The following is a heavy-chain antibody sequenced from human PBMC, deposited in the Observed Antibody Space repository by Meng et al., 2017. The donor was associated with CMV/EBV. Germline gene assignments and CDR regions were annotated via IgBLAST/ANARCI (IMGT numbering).Heavy chain of an antibody. V-gene: IGHV4-59*01. CDR2: IYYSGST. Sequence: GSLRLSCTVSGGSISRSYWTWIRQPPGKGLEWIGYIYYSGSTNYNPSLKSRVTISVDTSKNQFSLKLSSVTAADTAVYYCASSAYDSSGYYRLFDYWGQGTLVTVSS. CDR3: ASSAYDSSGYYRLFDY. D-gene: IGHD3-22*01. CDR1: GGSISRSY. J-gene: IGHJ4*02.